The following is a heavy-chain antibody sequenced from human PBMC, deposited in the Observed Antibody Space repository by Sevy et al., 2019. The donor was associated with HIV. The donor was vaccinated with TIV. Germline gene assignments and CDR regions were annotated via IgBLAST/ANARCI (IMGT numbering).Heavy chain of an antibody. CDR3: ASFIVLMGYANDYYYYGMDV. D-gene: IGHD2-8*01. CDR1: GFTFSSYA. CDR2: ISYDGSNK. Sequence: GGSLRLSCAASGFTFSSYAMHWVRQAPGKGLEWVAVISYDGSNKYYADSVKGRFTISRENSKNTLYLQMNSLRAEDTAVYYCASFIVLMGYANDYYYYGMDVWGQGTTVTVSS. V-gene: IGHV3-30-3*01. J-gene: IGHJ6*02.